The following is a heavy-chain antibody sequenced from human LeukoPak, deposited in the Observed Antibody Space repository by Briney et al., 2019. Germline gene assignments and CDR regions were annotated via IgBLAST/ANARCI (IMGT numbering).Heavy chain of an antibody. J-gene: IGHJ6*02. D-gene: IGHD3-3*01. CDR3: ARADYDFWSGSYYCYGMDV. V-gene: IGHV3-66*01. Sequence: GGSLRLSCAASGFTVSSNYMSWVRQAPGKGLEWVSVIYSGGSTYYADSVKGRFTISRDNSKNTLYLQMNSLRAEDTAVYYCARADYDFWSGSYYCYGMDVWGQGTTVTVSS. CDR2: IYSGGST. CDR1: GFTVSSNY.